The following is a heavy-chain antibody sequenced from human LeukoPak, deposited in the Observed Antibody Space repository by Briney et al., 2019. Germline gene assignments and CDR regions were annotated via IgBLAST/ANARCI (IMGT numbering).Heavy chain of an antibody. J-gene: IGHJ4*02. CDR1: NDSFSSYY. V-gene: IGHV4-59*01. Sequence: SETLSLTCTVSNDSFSSYYWSWIRQPPGKGLEWIGYISHSGSTNYNPSLKSRLTISVGASRNQFFLELSSVTPADTAVYYCAGQGLGSSRFYHGGFYYCDSWGQGTLVTVS. CDR3: AGQGLGSSRFYHGGFYYCDS. D-gene: IGHD6-13*01. CDR2: ISHSGST.